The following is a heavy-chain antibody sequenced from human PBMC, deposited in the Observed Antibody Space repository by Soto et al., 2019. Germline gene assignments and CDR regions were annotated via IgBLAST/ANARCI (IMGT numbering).Heavy chain of an antibody. V-gene: IGHV1-69*13. J-gene: IGHJ4*02. CDR3: ALGDSSDTGDGX. Sequence: ASVKVSCKASGGTLNNYAISWVRQAPGQGLEWMGGIIPIVGTADYAQKFQGRVSITVDESSSTTYMEVRSLRSEDTAVYYCALGDSSDTGDGXWGQGTLVTVSX. CDR2: IIPIVGTA. D-gene: IGHD3-16*01. CDR1: GGTLNNYA.